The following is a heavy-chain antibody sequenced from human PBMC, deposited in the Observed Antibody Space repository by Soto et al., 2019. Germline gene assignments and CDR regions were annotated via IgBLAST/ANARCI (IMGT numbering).Heavy chain of an antibody. CDR1: GFSLSTLGGG. Sequence: QITLKESGPMLVKPTQTLTLTCTFSGFSLSTLGGGVGWIRQPPGKALEWLALIYWDDEKRYSPSVKSRLTITKDTSKNQVVLTMTKMDPVDTATYYCAHSNYWFDPWGQGTLVTVSS. J-gene: IGHJ5*02. CDR2: IYWDDEK. CDR3: AHSNYWFDP. V-gene: IGHV2-5*02.